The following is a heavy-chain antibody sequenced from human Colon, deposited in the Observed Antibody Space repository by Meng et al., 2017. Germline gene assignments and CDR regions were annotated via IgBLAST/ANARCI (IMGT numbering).Heavy chain of an antibody. CDR3: TRGFCGGGTCYSGLT. J-gene: IGHJ4*02. D-gene: IGHD2-21*01. V-gene: IGHV3-72*01. Sequence: GESLKISCTVSGFTLSEHYMDWVRQAPGKGLEWVGRSRDKTQSYSIEYAASVKGRFIISRDDSQQSLYLQMNNLQTDDTAMYYCTRGFCGGGTCYSGLTWGQGSLVTVSS. CDR2: SRDKTQSYSI. CDR1: GFTLSEHY.